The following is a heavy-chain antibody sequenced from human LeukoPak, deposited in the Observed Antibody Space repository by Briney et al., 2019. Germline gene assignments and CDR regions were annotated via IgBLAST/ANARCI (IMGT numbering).Heavy chain of an antibody. J-gene: IGHJ3*02. D-gene: IGHD3-22*01. CDR1: GYTFTSYG. V-gene: IGHV1-18*01. CDR3: ARASSGYYHVSHAFDI. CDR2: ISAYNGNT. Sequence: ASVKVSCKASGYTFTSYGISWVRQAPGQGLEWMGWISAYNGNTNYAQKLQGRVTMTTDTSTSTAYMELRSLRSDDTAVYYCARASSGYYHVSHAFDIWGQGTMVTVSS.